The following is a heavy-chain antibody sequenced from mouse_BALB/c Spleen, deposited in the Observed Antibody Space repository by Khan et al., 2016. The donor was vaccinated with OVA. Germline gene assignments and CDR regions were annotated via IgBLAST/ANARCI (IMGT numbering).Heavy chain of an antibody. CDR3: ARNGFGNYEIWDY. CDR1: GYTFTNYW. J-gene: IGHJ2*01. Sequence: VQLQQSGTVLARPGASVKMSCKASGYTFTNYWMHWVKQRPGQGLEWIGTIFPGNSDTNYNQKFTGKAKLTAVTSTSTAYMELSSLTNEDSAVXYCARNGFGNYEIWDYWGQGTTLTVSS. D-gene: IGHD2-1*01. V-gene: IGHV1-5*01. CDR2: IFPGNSDT.